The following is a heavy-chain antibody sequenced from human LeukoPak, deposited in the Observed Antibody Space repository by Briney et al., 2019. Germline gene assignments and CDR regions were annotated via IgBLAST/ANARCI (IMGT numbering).Heavy chain of an antibody. CDR3: ARLDYYDSSGYQYYFDY. Sequence: SETLFLTCTVSGYSISSGYYWGWIRQPPGKGLEWIGSIYHSGSTYYNPSLKSRVTISVDTSKNQFSLKLSSVTAADTAVYYCARLDYYDSSGYQYYFDYWGQGTLVTVSS. CDR1: GYSISSGYY. CDR2: IYHSGST. J-gene: IGHJ4*02. D-gene: IGHD3-22*01. V-gene: IGHV4-38-2*02.